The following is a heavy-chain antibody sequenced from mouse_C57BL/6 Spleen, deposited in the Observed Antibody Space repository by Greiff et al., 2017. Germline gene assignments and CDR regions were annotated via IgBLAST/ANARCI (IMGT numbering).Heavy chain of an antibody. V-gene: IGHV14-4*01. CDR3: TRGTTVVNAMDY. CDR1: GFNIKDDY. D-gene: IGHD1-1*01. J-gene: IGHJ4*01. CDR2: IDPENGDT. Sequence: EVQLQQSGAELVRPGASVKLSCTASGFNIKDDYMHWVKQRPEQGLEWIGWIDPENGDTEYASKFQGKATITADTSSNTAYLQLSSLTSEDTAVYYCTRGTTVVNAMDYWGQGTSVTVSS.